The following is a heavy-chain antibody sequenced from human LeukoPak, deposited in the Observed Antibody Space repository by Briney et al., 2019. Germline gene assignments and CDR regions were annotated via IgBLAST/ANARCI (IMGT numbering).Heavy chain of an antibody. CDR3: ANIGRNAFDI. CDR2: INPNSGGT. J-gene: IGHJ3*02. D-gene: IGHD1-26*01. Sequence: GASVKVSCKASGYTFTGYYMHWVRQAPGQGLEWMGRINPNSGGTNYAQKFQGRVTMTEDTSTDTAYMELSSLRSEDTAVYYCANIGRNAFDIWGQGTMVTVSS. CDR1: GYTFTGYY. V-gene: IGHV1-2*06.